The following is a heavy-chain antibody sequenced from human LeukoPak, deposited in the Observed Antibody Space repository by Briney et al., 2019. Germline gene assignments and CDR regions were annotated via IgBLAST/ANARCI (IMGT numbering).Heavy chain of an antibody. V-gene: IGHV3-48*04. Sequence: GGSLRLSCAASGFTFSAYSMNWVRHTPGRGLEWVANINGRGITVHYADSFRGRFTISRDNTKNSLNLQMNNLRAEDTAVYYCAELGITMIGGVWGKGTTVTISS. CDR1: GFTFSAYS. CDR3: AELGITMIGGV. J-gene: IGHJ6*04. CDR2: INGRGITV. D-gene: IGHD3-10*02.